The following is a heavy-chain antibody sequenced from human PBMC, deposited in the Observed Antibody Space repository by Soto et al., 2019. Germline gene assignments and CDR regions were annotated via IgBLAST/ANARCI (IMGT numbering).Heavy chain of an antibody. CDR2: IYSGGGT. CDR3: ARDRVESGYPEYFQH. V-gene: IGHV3-53*01. J-gene: IGHJ1*01. CDR1: GFTVSSNY. Sequence: EVQLVESGGGLIQPGGSLRLSCAASGFTVSSNYMSWVRQAPGKGLEWVSVIYSGGGTYYSDSVKGRCTITRDNYKNTLYLQMNSLRAEDTAVYYCARDRVESGYPEYFQHWGQGTLGTVSS. D-gene: IGHD3-22*01.